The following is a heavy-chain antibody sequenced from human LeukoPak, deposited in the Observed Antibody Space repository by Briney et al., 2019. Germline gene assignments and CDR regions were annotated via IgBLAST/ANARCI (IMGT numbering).Heavy chain of an antibody. D-gene: IGHD4-23*01. CDR2: IYYSGST. CDR1: GGSISSGGYY. J-gene: IGHJ4*02. CDR3: ARGGTVATPSY. V-gene: IGHV4-31*03. Sequence: PSQTLSLTCTVSGGSISSGGYYWSWIRQHPGKGLEWIGYIYYSGSTYYNPSLKSRVTISVDTFKNQFSLNLSSVTAADTAVYYCARGGTVATPSYWGQGTLVTVSS.